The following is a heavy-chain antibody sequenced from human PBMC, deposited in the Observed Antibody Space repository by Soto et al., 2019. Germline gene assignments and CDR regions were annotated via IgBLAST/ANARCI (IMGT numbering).Heavy chain of an antibody. D-gene: IGHD6-13*01. J-gene: IGHJ4*02. V-gene: IGHV3-11*01. CDR2: ISSSGSTI. Sequence: QVQLVESGGGLVKPGGSLRLSCAASGFTFSDYYMSWIRQAPGKGLEWVSYISSSGSTIYYADSVKGRFTISSDNAKNSLYLQMNSLRAEDTAVYYCARDKISSSWSSKDYYFDYWGQGTLVTVSS. CDR1: GFTFSDYY. CDR3: ARDKISSSWSSKDYYFDY.